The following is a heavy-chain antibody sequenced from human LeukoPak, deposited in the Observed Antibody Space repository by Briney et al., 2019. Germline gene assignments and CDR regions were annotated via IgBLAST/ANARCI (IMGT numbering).Heavy chain of an antibody. J-gene: IGHJ4*02. V-gene: IGHV4-4*07. CDR3: ARDRGYSSSTSCYTIFDY. CDR1: GGSISSYY. CDR2: IYTSGST. D-gene: IGHD2-2*02. Sequence: SETLSLTCTVSGGSISSYYWSWIRQPAGKGLEWIGRIYTSGSTNYNPSLKSRVTMSVDTSKNQFSLKLSSVTAADTAVYYCARDRGYSSSTSCYTIFDYWGQGTLVTVSS.